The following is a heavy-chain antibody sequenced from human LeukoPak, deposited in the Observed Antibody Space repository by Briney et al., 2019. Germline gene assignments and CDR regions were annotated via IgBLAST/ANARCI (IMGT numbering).Heavy chain of an antibody. Sequence: GGSLRLSCAASRFTFSSYWMSWVRQAPGKGLEWVANINLDGSEMYYVDSVKGRFIVSRDNAEKSLYLQMNSLRAEDTAVYYCARDYAAGAIDVWGQGTTVTV. D-gene: IGHD6-13*01. J-gene: IGHJ6*02. CDR2: INLDGSEM. CDR3: ARDYAAGAIDV. CDR1: RFTFSSYW. V-gene: IGHV3-7*01.